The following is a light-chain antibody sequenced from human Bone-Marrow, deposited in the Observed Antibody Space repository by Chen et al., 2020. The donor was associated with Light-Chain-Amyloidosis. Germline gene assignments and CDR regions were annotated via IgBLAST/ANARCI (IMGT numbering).Light chain of an antibody. CDR3: SSYTSISTPI. CDR2: EVN. CDR1: SSDVGRYDR. J-gene: IGLJ2*01. Sequence: QSALTQPPSVSGSPGQSVTIPCTGTSSDVGRYDRVSWYQQSPGTAPKVIIFEVNNRPSGVPDRFSGSKSGNAASLTISGLQAEDEGDYYCSSYTSISTPIFGGGTKLTVL. V-gene: IGLV2-18*02.